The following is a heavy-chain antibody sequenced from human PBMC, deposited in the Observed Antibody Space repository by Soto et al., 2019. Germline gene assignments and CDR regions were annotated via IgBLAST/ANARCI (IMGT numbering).Heavy chain of an antibody. CDR2: ISGSGDRT. Sequence: EVQLLESGGGLVQPGGSLRISCAASGFTLSSHTMNWVRQAPGMGLEWVSAISGSGDRTYHADSVTGHFTISRDNSKNMVYLQMNNLRVEHTAVYYCAKGQSTSSTFDSWGQGTLVTVSS. D-gene: IGHD2-2*01. V-gene: IGHV3-23*01. CDR3: AKGQSTSSTFDS. CDR1: GFTLSSHT. J-gene: IGHJ4*02.